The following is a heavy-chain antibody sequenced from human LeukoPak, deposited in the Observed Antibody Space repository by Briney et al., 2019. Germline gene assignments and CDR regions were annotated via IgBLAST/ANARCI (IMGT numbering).Heavy chain of an antibody. J-gene: IGHJ5*02. CDR2: INHSGST. Sequence: SETLSLTCTVSGASVSSGGYYWSWIRQPPGKGLEWIGEINHSGSTNYNPSLKSRVTISVDTSKNQFSLKLSSVTAADTAVYYCARGIPGLLWFGELSRRGWFDPWGQGTLVTVSS. D-gene: IGHD3-10*01. V-gene: IGHV4-61*08. CDR3: ARGIPGLLWFGELSRRGWFDP. CDR1: GASVSSGGYY.